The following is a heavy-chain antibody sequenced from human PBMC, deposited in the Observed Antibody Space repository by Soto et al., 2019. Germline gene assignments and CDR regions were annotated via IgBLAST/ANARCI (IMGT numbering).Heavy chain of an antibody. CDR1: GFTFSGYQ. CDR3: ARSLGVHDAFDI. J-gene: IGHJ3*02. Sequence: PGGSLRLSCAASGFTFSGYQMNWVRQGPGKGLEWVSYISSTGNTIYYADSVKGRFTISRDNAKNPLYLQMRSLSAGDTALYYCARSLGVHDAFDIWGQGTMVTVSS. D-gene: IGHD3-3*01. CDR2: ISSTGNTI. V-gene: IGHV3-48*03.